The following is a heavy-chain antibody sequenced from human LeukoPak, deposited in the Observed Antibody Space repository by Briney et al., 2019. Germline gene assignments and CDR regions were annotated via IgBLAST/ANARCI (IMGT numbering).Heavy chain of an antibody. CDR3: ARGEMATIEDAFDI. J-gene: IGHJ3*02. V-gene: IGHV4-59*01. CDR1: GGSISSYY. Sequence: PSETLSLTCTVSGGSISSYYWSWIRQPPGKGLEWIGYIYYSGSTLCNPSLKSRVTMSLDTSKNQFSLKLTSVTAADTAVYYCARGEMATIEDAFDIWGQGTMVTVSS. D-gene: IGHD5-24*01. CDR2: IYYSGST.